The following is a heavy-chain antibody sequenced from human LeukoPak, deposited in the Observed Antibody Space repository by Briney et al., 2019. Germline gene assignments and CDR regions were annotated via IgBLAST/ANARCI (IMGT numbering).Heavy chain of an antibody. J-gene: IGHJ6*03. CDR3: ARDYYGSGSYGARYYYYMDV. CDR1: GFTFSSYA. D-gene: IGHD3-10*01. Sequence: GGSLRLSCAASGFTFSSYAMSWVRQAPGKGLEWVSTISGSGGSTYYADSVKGRFTISRDNSKNSLYLQMNSLRAEDTAVYYCARDYYGSGSYGARYYYYMDVWGKGTTVTISS. CDR2: ISGSGGST. V-gene: IGHV3-23*01.